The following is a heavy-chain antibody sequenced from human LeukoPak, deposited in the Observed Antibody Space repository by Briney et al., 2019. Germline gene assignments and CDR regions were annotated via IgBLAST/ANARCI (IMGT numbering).Heavy chain of an antibody. CDR3: SKPCYYDSRGTDLNFDY. J-gene: IGHJ4*02. CDR2: ISGSGGST. Sequence: PGGSLRLSCAASRFTFSNYAINGVRQAPGRGLEWVSGISGSGGSTYYADSVRGRFTISRDNSKNTLYLQIKSLTAENTAVYYCSKPCYYDSRGTDLNFDYWGQGSLVSVSS. D-gene: IGHD3-22*01. V-gene: IGHV3-23*01. CDR1: RFTFSNYA.